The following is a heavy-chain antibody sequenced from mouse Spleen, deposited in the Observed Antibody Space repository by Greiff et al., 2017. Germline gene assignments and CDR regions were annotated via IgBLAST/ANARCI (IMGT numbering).Heavy chain of an antibody. Sequence: VQLQQSGPELVKPGASVKMSCKASGYTFTDYNMHWVKQSHGKSLEWIGYINPNNGGTSYNQKFKGKATLTVNKSSSTAYMELRSLTSEDSAVYYCARGEVRRAWFAYWGQGTLVTVSA. J-gene: IGHJ3*01. CDR1: GYTFTDYN. CDR3: ARGEVRRAWFAY. V-gene: IGHV1-22*01. D-gene: IGHD2-14*01. CDR2: INPNNGGT.